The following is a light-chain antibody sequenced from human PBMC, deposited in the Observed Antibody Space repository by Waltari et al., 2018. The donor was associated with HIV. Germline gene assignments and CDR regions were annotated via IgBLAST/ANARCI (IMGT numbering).Light chain of an antibody. CDR1: SNDVGGYNY. CDR2: EVT. Sequence: QSALTQPPSASGSPGQSVTIPCTGSSNDVGGYNYVSWYQQPPGKAPKLMIHEVTKRPSGVPDRFSGSKSGNTASLTVSGLQADDEADYYCSSYVGNNNLVFGGGTKLTVL. V-gene: IGLV2-8*01. J-gene: IGLJ2*01. CDR3: SSYVGNNNLV.